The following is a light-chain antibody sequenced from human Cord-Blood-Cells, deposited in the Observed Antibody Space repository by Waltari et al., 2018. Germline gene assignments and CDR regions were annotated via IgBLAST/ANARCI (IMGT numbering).Light chain of an antibody. J-gene: IGKJ4*01. V-gene: IGKV1-39*01. Sequence: DLQMTQSPSSLSASVGDRVTITCRASQSISSHLNWYQQKPGKAPKLLIYAASSLQSGVPSMFSGSGSGTDFTLTISSLQPEDFATYYCQQSYSTPLTFGGGTKVEIK. CDR3: QQSYSTPLT. CDR1: QSISSH. CDR2: AAS.